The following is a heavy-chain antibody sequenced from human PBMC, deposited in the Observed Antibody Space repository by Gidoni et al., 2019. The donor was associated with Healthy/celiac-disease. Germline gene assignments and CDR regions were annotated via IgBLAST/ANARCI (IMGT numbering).Heavy chain of an antibody. D-gene: IGHD3-10*01. CDR3: TRVSLWFGEDSTRDYYYYGMDV. Sequence: EVQLVESGGGLVQPGRSLRLSCTASGFTFGDYAMSWVRQAPGTGLEGVGFIRSKAYGGTTEYAASVKGRFTISRDDSKSIAYLQMNSLKTEDTAVYYCTRVSLWFGEDSTRDYYYYGMDVWGQGTTVTVSS. CDR1: GFTFGDYA. J-gene: IGHJ6*02. CDR2: IRSKAYGGTT. V-gene: IGHV3-49*04.